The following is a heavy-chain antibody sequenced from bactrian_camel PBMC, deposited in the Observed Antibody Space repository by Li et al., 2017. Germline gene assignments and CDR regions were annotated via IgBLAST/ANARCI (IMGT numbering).Heavy chain of an antibody. J-gene: IGHJ6*01. V-gene: IGHV3S6*01. CDR1: VFSFSGYS. D-gene: IGHD2*01. Sequence: HVQLVEAGGGLVQPGGSMRLSCAASVFSFSGYSMNWVRQAPGKGLDWVSTISDDGTDTYYADSVKGRFTISRDNAKSTVYLQMNSPKSEDTALYYCVTSLHFAYWDQGTQVTVS. CDR3: VTSLHFAY. CDR2: ISDDGTDT.